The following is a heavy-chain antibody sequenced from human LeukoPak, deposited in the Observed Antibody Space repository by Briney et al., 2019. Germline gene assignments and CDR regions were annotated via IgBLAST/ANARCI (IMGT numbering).Heavy chain of an antibody. CDR1: GFTFDDYA. V-gene: IGHV3-9*01. D-gene: IGHD6-13*01. CDR2: ISRNSGSI. Sequence: PGGSLRLSCAASGFTFDDYAMHWVRQAPGKGLEWVSGISRNSGSIGYADSVKGRFTISRDNAKNSLYLQMNSLRAEDTALYYCAKDIAYIAAAGLFDYWGQGTLVTVSS. J-gene: IGHJ4*02. CDR3: AKDIAYIAAAGLFDY.